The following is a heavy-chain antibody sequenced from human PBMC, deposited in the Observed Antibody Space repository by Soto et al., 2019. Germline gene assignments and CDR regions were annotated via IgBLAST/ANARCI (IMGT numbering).Heavy chain of an antibody. CDR2: ISSSSSYI. CDR1: GFTFSSYS. J-gene: IGHJ4*02. D-gene: IGHD5-18*01. V-gene: IGHV3-21*01. CDR3: ARDQPGYSYGYGLGY. Sequence: EVQLVESGGGLVKPGGSLRLSCAASGFTFSSYSMNWVRQAPGKGLEWVSSISSSSSYIYYAGSVNGRFTISRDNAKNSLYLQKNSLRVEDTAVYYCARDQPGYSYGYGLGYWGQGTLVTVSS.